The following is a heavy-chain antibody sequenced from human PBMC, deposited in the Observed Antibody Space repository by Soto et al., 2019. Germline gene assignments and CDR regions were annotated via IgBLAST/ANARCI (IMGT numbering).Heavy chain of an antibody. CDR2: INAYNGNT. V-gene: IGHV1-18*01. CDR1: GYSFTRYG. CDR3: AMVDVYVTPSPQDV. Sequence: QVQLVQSGAEVKNPGASVKVSCKASGYSFTRYGIGWARQAPGQGLEWMGWINAYNGNTNYAQNLQGRVTLTTDKATTTAYMELRSLRSNDTAIYYCAMVDVYVTPSPQDVWGQGTTVTVSS. J-gene: IGHJ6*02. D-gene: IGHD3-16*01.